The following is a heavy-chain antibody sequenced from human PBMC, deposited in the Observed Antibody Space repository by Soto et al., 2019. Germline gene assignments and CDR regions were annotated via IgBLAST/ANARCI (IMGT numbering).Heavy chain of an antibody. V-gene: IGHV4-30-2*01. CDR1: GGSISSGGYS. CDR3: ARAHYGDYGYGMDV. Sequence: QLQLQESGSGLVKPSQTLSLTCAVSGGSISSGGYSWSWIRQPPGKGLEWIGYIYDSGSTYHNPSLTSRVTISVDRSKNQFSLKLSSVTAADTAVYYCARAHYGDYGYGMDVWGQGTTVTVSS. J-gene: IGHJ6*02. D-gene: IGHD4-17*01. CDR2: IYDSGST.